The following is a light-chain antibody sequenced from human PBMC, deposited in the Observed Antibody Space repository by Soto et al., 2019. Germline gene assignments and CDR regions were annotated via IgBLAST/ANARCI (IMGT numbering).Light chain of an antibody. J-gene: IGKJ1*01. CDR1: QNIGIW. CDR2: DAS. Sequence: DIQMTQSPSPLSASVGDRVTITCRACQNIGIWLAWYQQKPGKSPDLLIYDASSLERGGPLRFSGSGSWTEFLLTISSLQTDDSATAYCQQYNAEPWTVGQATKAEIK. CDR3: QQYNAEPWT. V-gene: IGKV1-5*01.